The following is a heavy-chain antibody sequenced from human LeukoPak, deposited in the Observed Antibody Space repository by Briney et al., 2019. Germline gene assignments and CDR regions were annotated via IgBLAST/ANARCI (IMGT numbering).Heavy chain of an antibody. V-gene: IGHV1-69*05. J-gene: IGHJ4*02. Sequence: GASVKVSCKASGGTFSIYAISWVRQAPGQGLEWMGGIIPIFGTANYAQKFQGRVTITTDESTSTAYMELSSLRSEDTAVYYCAREALWSDQPFDYWGQGTLVTVSS. CDR2: IIPIFGTA. CDR1: GGTFSIYA. CDR3: AREALWSDQPFDY. D-gene: IGHD3-3*01.